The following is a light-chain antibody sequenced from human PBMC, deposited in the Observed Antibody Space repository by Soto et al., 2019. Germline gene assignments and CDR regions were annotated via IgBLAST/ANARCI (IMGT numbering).Light chain of an antibody. CDR3: SSYTSSSTYV. CDR1: GSDVGGYNY. Sequence: QSVLTQPASVSGSPGQSITISCTGTGSDVGGYNYVSWYQQHPGKAPKLMIYEVSHRPSGVSNRFSGSKSGNTASLTISGLQAEDEADYYCSSYTSSSTYVFGTGTKVTVL. V-gene: IGLV2-14*01. CDR2: EVS. J-gene: IGLJ1*01.